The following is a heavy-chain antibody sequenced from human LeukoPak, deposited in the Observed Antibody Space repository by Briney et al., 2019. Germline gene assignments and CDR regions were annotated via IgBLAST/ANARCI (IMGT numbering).Heavy chain of an antibody. CDR2: IHYTGKN. J-gene: IGHJ4*02. V-gene: IGHV4-59*12. D-gene: IGHD3-10*01. CDR3: AKGGGCPDY. CDR1: GDSITSYY. Sequence: PSETLSLTCTVSGDSITSYYWNWVRQPPGKGLEWIGYIHYTGKNNYTPSLKSRITMSVDTSKSQFSLKLSSVTAADTAVYYCAKGGGCPDYWGQGTLVTVSS.